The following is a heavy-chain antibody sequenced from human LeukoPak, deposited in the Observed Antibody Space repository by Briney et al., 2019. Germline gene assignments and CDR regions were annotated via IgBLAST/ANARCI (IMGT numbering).Heavy chain of an antibody. D-gene: IGHD2-15*01. CDR2: IYHSGST. CDR1: GASISSGGYS. CDR3: ARHLPRTDIGYAFDI. Sequence: SQTLSLTCAVSGASISSGGYSWSWIRQSPGKGLEWIGYIYHSGSTYYNPSLKSRVTISVDRSKNQFSLKLSSVTAADTAVYYCARHLPRTDIGYAFDIWGQGTVVTVSS. J-gene: IGHJ3*02. V-gene: IGHV4-30-2*06.